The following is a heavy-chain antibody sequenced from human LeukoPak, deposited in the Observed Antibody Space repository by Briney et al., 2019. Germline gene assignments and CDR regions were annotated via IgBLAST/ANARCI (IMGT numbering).Heavy chain of an antibody. CDR2: IRGSDGST. CDR3: AKDVYGDYGGLDY. Sequence: GSLRLSCAASGFTFSSYAMSWVRQAPGQGLAWVSSIRGSDGSTYYADSVKGRFAISRDNSKNTLYLQMNSLRVEDTAVYYCAKDVYGDYGGLDYWGQGTLVTVSS. J-gene: IGHJ4*02. CDR1: GFTFSSYA. D-gene: IGHD4-17*01. V-gene: IGHV3-23*01.